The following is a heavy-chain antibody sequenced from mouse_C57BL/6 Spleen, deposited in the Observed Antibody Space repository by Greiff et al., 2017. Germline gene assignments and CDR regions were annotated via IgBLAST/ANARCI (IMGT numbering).Heavy chain of an antibody. J-gene: IGHJ2*01. Sequence: QVQLQQPGAELVKPGASVKLSCKASGYTFTSYWMQWVKQRPGQGLEWIGEIDPSDSYTNYNQKFKGKATLTVDTSSSTAYMQLSSLTSEDSAVYYCARRYGSSYYFDYWGQGTTLTVSS. CDR2: IDPSDSYT. V-gene: IGHV1-50*01. CDR1: GYTFTSYW. D-gene: IGHD1-1*01. CDR3: ARRYGSSYYFDY.